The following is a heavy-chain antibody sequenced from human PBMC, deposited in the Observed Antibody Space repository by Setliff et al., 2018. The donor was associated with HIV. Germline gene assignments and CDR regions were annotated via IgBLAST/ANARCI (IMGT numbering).Heavy chain of an antibody. D-gene: IGHD3-9*01. J-gene: IGHJ4*02. Sequence: PGGSLRLSCAASGFTFSYYGMHWVRQAPGKGLEWVTSIRYDGSYKYYADSMKGRFTISRANAKNSLYLQMNSLRAEDTAVYFCMRDRSDYLDFLTGYYGRDYWGQGTQVTVSS. CDR1: GFTFSYYG. CDR2: IRYDGSYK. V-gene: IGHV3-33*08. CDR3: MRDRSDYLDFLTGYYGRDY.